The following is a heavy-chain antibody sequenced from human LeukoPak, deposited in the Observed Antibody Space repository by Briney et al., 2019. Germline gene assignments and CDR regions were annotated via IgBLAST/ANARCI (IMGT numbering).Heavy chain of an antibody. V-gene: IGHV4-34*01. CDR2: INHSGST. CDR3: ARLTGAPDY. D-gene: IGHD1-1*01. Sequence: SETLSLTXAVYGGSFSGYYWSWIRQPPGKGLEWIGEINHSGSTNYNPSLKSRVTISVDTSKNQFSLKLSSVTAADTAVYYCARLTGAPDYWGQGTLVTVSS. J-gene: IGHJ4*02. CDR1: GGSFSGYY.